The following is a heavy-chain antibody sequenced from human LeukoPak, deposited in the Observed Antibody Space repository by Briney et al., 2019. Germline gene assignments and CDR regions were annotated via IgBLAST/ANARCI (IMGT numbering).Heavy chain of an antibody. V-gene: IGHV3-21*04. J-gene: IGHJ6*03. Sequence: PGGSLRLSCAASGFTFSDYNMNWVRQAPGRGLDWVSSISSSSSYIYYADSVKGRFTISRDNAKNSLYLQMNSLRAEDTAVYYCAASSSCQIGWGYCYYYYYMDVWGKGTTVTVSS. D-gene: IGHD5-18*01. CDR3: AASSSCQIGWGYCYYYYYMDV. CDR1: GFTFSDYN. CDR2: ISSSSSYI.